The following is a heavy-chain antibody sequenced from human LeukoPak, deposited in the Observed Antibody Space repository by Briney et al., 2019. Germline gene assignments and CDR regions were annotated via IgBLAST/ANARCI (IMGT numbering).Heavy chain of an antibody. Sequence: RAGGSLRLSCAASGFTVGSNYMAWVRQAPGKGLEWVSSISSSSSYIYYADSVKGRFTISRDNAKNSLYLQMNSLRAEDTAVYYCARDSGRDGYNYDDAFDIWGQGTMVTVSS. D-gene: IGHD5-24*01. V-gene: IGHV3-21*01. CDR1: GFTVGSNY. J-gene: IGHJ3*02. CDR3: ARDSGRDGYNYDDAFDI. CDR2: ISSSSSYI.